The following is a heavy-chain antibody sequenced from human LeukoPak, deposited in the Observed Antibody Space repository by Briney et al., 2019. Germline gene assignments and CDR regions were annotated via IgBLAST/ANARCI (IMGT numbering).Heavy chain of an antibody. Sequence: GASVKVSSKASGGTFSSYAISWVRQAPGQGLEWMGGIIPIFGTANYAQKFQGRVTITPDESTSTAYMELSSLRSEDTAMYYRASEERGYSSGHSFDYWGQGTLVTVSS. CDR2: IIPIFGTA. J-gene: IGHJ4*02. CDR1: GGTFSSYA. CDR3: ASEERGYSSGHSFDY. D-gene: IGHD5-18*01. V-gene: IGHV1-69*13.